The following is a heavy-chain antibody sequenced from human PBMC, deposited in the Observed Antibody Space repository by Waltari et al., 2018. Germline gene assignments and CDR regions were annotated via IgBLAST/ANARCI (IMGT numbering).Heavy chain of an antibody. V-gene: IGHV4-39*01. CDR3: ARIGASGWYSWFDY. D-gene: IGHD6-19*01. J-gene: IGHJ4*02. CDR1: GGSISSSSYY. CDR2: NYYSGST. Sequence: QLQLQESGPGLVKPSETLSLTCTVSGGSISSSSYYWGWIRQPPGKGLEWIGSNYYSGSTYYNPSLKSRVTISVDTSKNQFSLKLSSVTAADTAVYYCARIGASGWYSWFDYWGQGTLVTVSS.